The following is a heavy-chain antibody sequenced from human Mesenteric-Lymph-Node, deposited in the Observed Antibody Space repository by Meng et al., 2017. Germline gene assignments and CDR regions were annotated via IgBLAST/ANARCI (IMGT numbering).Heavy chain of an antibody. J-gene: IGHJ5*02. D-gene: IGHD3-22*01. CDR2: INAVNGNT. CDR3: ARATYYYDSSGPGVNWFDP. V-gene: IGHV1-3*01. Sequence: ASVKVSCKSSGYTFTMHWVRQAPGQRLEWMGWINAVNGNTKYSQKLQDIVTITRDTSASTAYMELSSLRSEDTAVFYCARATYYYDSSGPGVNWFDPWGQGTLVTVSS. CDR1: GYTFT.